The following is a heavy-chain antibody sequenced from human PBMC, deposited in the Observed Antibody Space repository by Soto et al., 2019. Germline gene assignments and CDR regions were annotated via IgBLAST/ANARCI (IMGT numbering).Heavy chain of an antibody. J-gene: IGHJ4*02. CDR2: ITYDGSFQ. V-gene: IGHV3-30*18. CDR1: GFYFDNYG. D-gene: IGHD1-7*01. Sequence: GGSLRLSCQASGFYFDNYGMHWVRQAPGKGLEWVAVITYDGSFQYYADSVKGRFTISRDNSKNTLSLHLNTLKPEDTAVYHCAKDRVGGTFYTPLAFWGQGTLVTVSS. CDR3: AKDRVGGTFYTPLAF.